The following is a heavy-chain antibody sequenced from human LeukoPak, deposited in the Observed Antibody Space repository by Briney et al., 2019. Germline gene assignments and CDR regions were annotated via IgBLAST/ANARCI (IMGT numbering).Heavy chain of an antibody. CDR3: VREGYDYGDY. J-gene: IGHJ4*02. CDR2: MYTSGST. CDR1: GGSIRSGSYY. Sequence: SQTLSLTCSVSGGSIRSGSYYWSWIRQPAGKGLVWIGRMYTSGSTNYNPSLKSRVTISADTSKNQFSLRLTSVTAADTAVYYCVREGYDYGDYWGQGTLVTVSS. D-gene: IGHD3-16*01. V-gene: IGHV4-61*02.